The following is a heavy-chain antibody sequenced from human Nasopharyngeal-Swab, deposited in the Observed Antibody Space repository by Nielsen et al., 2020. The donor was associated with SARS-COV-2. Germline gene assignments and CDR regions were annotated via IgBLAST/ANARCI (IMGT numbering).Heavy chain of an antibody. J-gene: IGHJ5*02. V-gene: IGHV3-23*01. D-gene: IGHD2-2*01. CDR2: INGNGGST. Sequence: GESLKISCAASGFTFGDYVMSWVRQAPGKGLEWVSGINGNGGSTYYADSVQGRFTISRDNSRNTLYLQMNSLRAEDTAVYYCAKDCGWGCLVVVPGSMFDRWGQGTPVTVSS. CDR3: AKDCGWGCLVVVPGSMFDR. CDR1: GFTFGDYV.